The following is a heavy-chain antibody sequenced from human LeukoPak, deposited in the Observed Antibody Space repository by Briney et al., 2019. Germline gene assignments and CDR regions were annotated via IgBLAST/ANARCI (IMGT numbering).Heavy chain of an antibody. Sequence: ASETLSLTCTVSGGSISSSSYYWGWIRQPPGKGLEWIGSIYYSGSTYYNPSLKSRVTISVDTSKNQFSLKLSSVTAADTAVYHCASTGHLEHFDYWGQGTLVTVSS. V-gene: IGHV4-39*01. CDR2: IYYSGST. CDR1: GGSISSSSYY. D-gene: IGHD1-14*01. CDR3: ASTGHLEHFDY. J-gene: IGHJ4*02.